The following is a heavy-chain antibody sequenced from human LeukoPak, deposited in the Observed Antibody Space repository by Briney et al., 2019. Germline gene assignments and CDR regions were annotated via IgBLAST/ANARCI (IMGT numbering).Heavy chain of an antibody. CDR1: GFTFSGYW. Sequence: GGSLRLSCAASGFTFSGYWMTWVRQAPGKGLEWVANVNQDGNNKNYVESVKGRFTISRDNAKNSLYLQMNSLRAEDTAVYYCASPRSGGYFDYRGQGTLVTVSS. D-gene: IGHD3-10*01. J-gene: IGHJ4*02. CDR2: VNQDGNNK. CDR3: ASPRSGGYFDY. V-gene: IGHV3-7*01.